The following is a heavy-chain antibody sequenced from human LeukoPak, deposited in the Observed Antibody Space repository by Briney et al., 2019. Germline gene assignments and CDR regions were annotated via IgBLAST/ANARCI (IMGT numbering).Heavy chain of an antibody. Sequence: GGSLRLSCAASGFTFSSYSMNWVRQAPGKGLEWVSSISTSSSYIYYADSVKGRFTISRDNAKNSLFLQMNSLRAEDTAVYYCARDARGFCSGGSCTEFGYWGQGTLATVSS. CDR1: GFTFSSYS. CDR2: ISTSSSYI. V-gene: IGHV3-21*01. CDR3: ARDARGFCSGGSCTEFGY. J-gene: IGHJ4*02. D-gene: IGHD2-15*01.